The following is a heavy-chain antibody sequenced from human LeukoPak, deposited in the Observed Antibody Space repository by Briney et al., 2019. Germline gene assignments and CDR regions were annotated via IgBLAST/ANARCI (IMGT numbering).Heavy chain of an antibody. V-gene: IGHV3-30*18. Sequence: GESLRLSCAASGFTFSSYGMHWVRQAPGKGLEWVAVISYDGSNKYYADSVKGRFTISRDNSKNTLYLQMNSLRAEDTAVYYCAKDLRYFDWLFFGALDYWGQGTLVTVSS. CDR2: ISYDGSNK. CDR3: AKDLRYFDWLFFGALDY. J-gene: IGHJ4*02. D-gene: IGHD3-9*01. CDR1: GFTFSSYG.